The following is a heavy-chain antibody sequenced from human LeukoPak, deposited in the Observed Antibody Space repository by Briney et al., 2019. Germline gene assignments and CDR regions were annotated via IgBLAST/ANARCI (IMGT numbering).Heavy chain of an antibody. D-gene: IGHD5-24*01. CDR1: GFTFSSYA. Sequence: GRSLRLSCAASGFTFSSYAISWVRQAPGQGLEWMGRIIPILGIANYAQKFQGRVTITADKSTSTAYMELSSLRSEDTAVYYCARDQADGCNNNWFDPWGQGTLVTVSS. CDR2: IIPILGIA. CDR3: ARDQADGCNNNWFDP. V-gene: IGHV1-69*04. J-gene: IGHJ5*02.